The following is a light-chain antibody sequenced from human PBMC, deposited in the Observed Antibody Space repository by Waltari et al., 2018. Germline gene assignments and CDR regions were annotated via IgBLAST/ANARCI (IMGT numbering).Light chain of an antibody. CDR1: QSVRSSY. J-gene: IGKJ2*01. Sequence: EIVLTQSPGTLSLSPGERATLSCRSSQSVRSSYLAWYQQKPGQAPRLLIYGASSRATGIPDRFSGSGSGTDFTLTISRLEPEDFAVYYCQQYGSSPTFGHGTKLEIK. V-gene: IGKV3-20*01. CDR2: GAS. CDR3: QQYGSSPT.